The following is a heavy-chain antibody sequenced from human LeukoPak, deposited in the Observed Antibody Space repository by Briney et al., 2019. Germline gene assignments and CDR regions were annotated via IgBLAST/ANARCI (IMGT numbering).Heavy chain of an antibody. CDR1: GFIFRNYA. CDR3: VSDRETQEQI. CDR2: ISYNGDST. Sequence: PGGSLRLSCAASGFIFRNYAMHWVRQAPGKGLEYVSAISYNGDSTYYVDSVKGRFTISRDNSKNTLDLQMSSLRPEDTAVYYCVSDRETQEQIWGPGTLVTVSS. D-gene: IGHD1-26*01. V-gene: IGHV3-64D*09. J-gene: IGHJ3*02.